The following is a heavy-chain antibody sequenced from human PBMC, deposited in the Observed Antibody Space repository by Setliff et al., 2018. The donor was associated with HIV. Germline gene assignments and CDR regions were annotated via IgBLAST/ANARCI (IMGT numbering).Heavy chain of an antibody. CDR2: ISSSSIYI. J-gene: IGHJ5*02. V-gene: IGHV3-21*01. D-gene: IGHD4-17*01. Sequence: GGSLRLSCTASGFTFSSYSINWVRRAPGKGLEWVSSISSSSIYIYYADSVKGRFTISRDNAKNSVYLQMNSLRAEDTAVYYCVRDFHDCGDASWFDPWGQGTLVTVSS. CDR1: GFTFSSYS. CDR3: VRDFHDCGDASWFDP.